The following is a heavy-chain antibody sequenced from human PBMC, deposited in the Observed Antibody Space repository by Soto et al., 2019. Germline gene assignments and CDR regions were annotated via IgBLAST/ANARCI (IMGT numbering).Heavy chain of an antibody. CDR2: IYHSGST. Sequence: SETLSLTCAVSSGSISSSNGWSWVRQPPGKGLEWIGEIYHSGSTNYNPSLKSRVTISVDKSKNQFSLKLSSVTAADTAVYYCARGMEMAAAGILHWGQGTLVTVSS. CDR3: ARGMEMAAAGILH. D-gene: IGHD6-13*01. V-gene: IGHV4-4*02. CDR1: SGSISSSNG. J-gene: IGHJ1*01.